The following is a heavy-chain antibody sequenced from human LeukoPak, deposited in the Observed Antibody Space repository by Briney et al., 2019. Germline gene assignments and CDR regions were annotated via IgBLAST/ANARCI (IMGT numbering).Heavy chain of an antibody. CDR2: ISYDGSNK. CDR3: ARDQYSGSWFH. D-gene: IGHD1-26*01. V-gene: IGHV3-30-3*01. CDR1: GFTFSSYA. J-gene: IGHJ4*02. Sequence: GGSLRLSCAASGFTFSSYAMHWVRQAPGKGLEWVAVISYDGSNKYYADSVKGRFTISRDNSKNTLYLQMNSLRAEDTAVYYCARDQYSGSWFHWGQGTLVTVSS.